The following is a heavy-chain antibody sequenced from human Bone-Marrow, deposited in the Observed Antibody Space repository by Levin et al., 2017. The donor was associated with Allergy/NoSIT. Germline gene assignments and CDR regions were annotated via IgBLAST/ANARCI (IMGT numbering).Heavy chain of an antibody. CDR1: GYTFTSYD. CDR2: MNPNSGNT. Sequence: ASVKVSCKASGYTFTSYDINWVRQAPGQGLEWLGWMNPNSGNTGYAQKFQGRVTMTRDTSINTAYMELSSLRSEDTAVYYCAKGTDNWLDPWGQGTLVTVSS. D-gene: IGHD1-1*01. CDR3: AKGTDNWLDP. J-gene: IGHJ5*02. V-gene: IGHV1-8*01.